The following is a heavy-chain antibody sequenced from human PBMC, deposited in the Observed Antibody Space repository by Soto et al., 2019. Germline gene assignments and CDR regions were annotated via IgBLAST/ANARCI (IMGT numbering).Heavy chain of an antibody. D-gene: IGHD6-19*01. CDR1: GLTFSSYA. Sequence: GGSLRLSCSASGLTFSSYAMHWVRQAPGKGLEYVSAISSNGDSTYYADSVKGRFTISRDNSKNTLYLQMNSLRAEDTAVYYCARRGSGRYYDYWGQGTLVTVSS. CDR3: ARRGSGRYYDY. J-gene: IGHJ4*02. V-gene: IGHV3-64*04. CDR2: ISSNGDST.